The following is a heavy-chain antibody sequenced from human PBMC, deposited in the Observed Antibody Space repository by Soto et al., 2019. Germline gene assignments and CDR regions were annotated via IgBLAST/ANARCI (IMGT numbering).Heavy chain of an antibody. Sequence: PSETLSLTCTVPGGSMTTYYWSWIRQPPGKGLEWIGYTDSGGSTNFNPSLKSRATISVDTSKTHFSLRLNSMTAADTAVYYCARFSSPTSRYFDYWGQGTQVTVSS. D-gene: IGHD1-1*01. V-gene: IGHV4-59*01. CDR1: GGSMTTYY. J-gene: IGHJ4*02. CDR2: TDSGGST. CDR3: ARFSSPTSRYFDY.